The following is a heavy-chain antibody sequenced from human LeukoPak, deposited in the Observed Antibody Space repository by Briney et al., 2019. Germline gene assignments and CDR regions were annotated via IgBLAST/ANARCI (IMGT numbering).Heavy chain of an antibody. V-gene: IGHV1-46*01. CDR2: INPSGGST. CDR1: GYTFTSYG. Sequence: ASVKVSCKASGYTFTSYGISWVRQAPGQGLEWMGIINPSGGSTSYAQKFQGRVTMTRDMSTSTDYMELSSLRSEDTAVYYCARDNSVEDTAWWFDPWGQGTLVTVSS. CDR3: ARDNSVEDTAWWFDP. J-gene: IGHJ5*02. D-gene: IGHD4-23*01.